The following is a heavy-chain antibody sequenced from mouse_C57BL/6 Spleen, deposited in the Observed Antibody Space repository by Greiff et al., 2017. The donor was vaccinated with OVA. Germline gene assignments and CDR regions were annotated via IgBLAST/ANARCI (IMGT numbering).Heavy chain of an antibody. CDR2: INPNNGGT. D-gene: IGHD2-2*01. CDR3: ARWGYDVAY. V-gene: IGHV1-26*01. Sequence: EVKLQQSGPELVKPGASVKISCKASGYTFTDYYMNWVKQSHGKSLEWIGDINPNNGGTSYNQKFKGKATLTVDKSSSTAYMELRSLTSEDSAVYYCARWGYDVAYWGQGTLVTVSA. J-gene: IGHJ3*01. CDR1: GYTFTDYY.